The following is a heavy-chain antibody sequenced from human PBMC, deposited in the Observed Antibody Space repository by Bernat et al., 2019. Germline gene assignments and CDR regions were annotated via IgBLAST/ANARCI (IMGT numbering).Heavy chain of an antibody. D-gene: IGHD6-19*01. CDR3: ARAPLIAVAGTGNWFDP. CDR2: INHSGST. CDR1: GGSFSGYY. J-gene: IGHJ5*02. V-gene: IGHV4-34*01. Sequence: QVQLQQWGAGLLKPSETLSLTCAVYGGSFSGYYWSWIRQPPGKGLEWIGEINHSGSTNYNPSLKSRVTISVDTSKNQFSLKLSSVTAAATAVYYCARAPLIAVAGTGNWFDPWGQGTLVTVSS.